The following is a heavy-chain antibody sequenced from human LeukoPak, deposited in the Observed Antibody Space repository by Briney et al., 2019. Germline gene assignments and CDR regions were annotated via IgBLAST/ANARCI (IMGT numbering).Heavy chain of an antibody. V-gene: IGHV4-39*02. CDR1: GGSISSSSYF. J-gene: IGHJ4*02. D-gene: IGHD2-21*02. Sequence: PSETLSLTCTVSGGSISSSSYFWGWIRQPPGKGLQWIASIYYSGSTYYNPSLKSRVTISVDTSKNQFSLKLSSVTAADTAVYYCAREVTPYYWGQGTLVTVSS. CDR2: IYYSGST. CDR3: AREVTPYY.